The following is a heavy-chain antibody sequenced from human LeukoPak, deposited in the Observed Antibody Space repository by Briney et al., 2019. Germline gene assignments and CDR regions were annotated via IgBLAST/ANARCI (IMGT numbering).Heavy chain of an antibody. Sequence: SETLSLTCTVSGGSISSHYWSWVWQPPGKGLEWIGNIYYSGSTNYNPSLKSRVTISVDTSKNQFSLKLNSVTAADTAVNYCASSVTNSHWYFDLWGRGTLVTVSS. CDR1: GGSISSHY. CDR3: ASSVTNSHWYFDL. J-gene: IGHJ2*01. D-gene: IGHD4-11*01. V-gene: IGHV4-59*11. CDR2: IYYSGST.